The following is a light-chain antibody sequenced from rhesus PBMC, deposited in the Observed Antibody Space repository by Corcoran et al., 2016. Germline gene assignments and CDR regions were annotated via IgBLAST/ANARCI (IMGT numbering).Light chain of an antibody. CDR1: QGITND. J-gene: IGKJ2*01. V-gene: IGKV1-21*01. CDR2: EAS. CDR3: QHYYSPPYS. Sequence: DIQMTQSPSSLSASVGDRVTITCRASQGITNDLAWYQQKPGETLKLLTYEASSLQSGIPSRFSGSGSGTDFTLTISSLQSEDFATYYCQHYYSPPYSFGQGTKVEIK.